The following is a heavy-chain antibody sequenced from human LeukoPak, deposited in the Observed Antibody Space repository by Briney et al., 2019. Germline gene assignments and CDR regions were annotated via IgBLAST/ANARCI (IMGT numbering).Heavy chain of an antibody. V-gene: IGHV3-48*03. J-gene: IGHJ4*02. CDR1: AFTFSNYE. CDR3: ARMFEF. CDR2: ISSSGSTT. Sequence: PGGSLRLSCVASAFTFSNYEMNWVRQAPGKGLEWVSYISSSGSTTYYADSVKGRFTISRDNAKNSLFLQMNSLRAEDTAVYFCARMFEFWGQGTLVTVSS.